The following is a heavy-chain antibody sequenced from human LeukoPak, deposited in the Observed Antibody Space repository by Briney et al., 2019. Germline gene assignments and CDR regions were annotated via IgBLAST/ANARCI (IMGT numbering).Heavy chain of an antibody. CDR2: ISSSGSTI. Sequence: GGSLRLSCAASGFTFSSYEMNWVRQAPGKGLEWVSYISSSGSTIYYADSVKSRFTISRDNAKNSLYLQMNSLRAEGTAVYYCARDWDTFGSSGDWGQGTTVTVSS. J-gene: IGHJ6*02. CDR3: ARDWDTFGSSGD. D-gene: IGHD3-22*01. V-gene: IGHV3-48*03. CDR1: GFTFSSYE.